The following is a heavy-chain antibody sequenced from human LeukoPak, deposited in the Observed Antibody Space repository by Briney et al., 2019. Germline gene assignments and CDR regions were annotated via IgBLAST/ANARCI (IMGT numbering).Heavy chain of an antibody. CDR3: ASHSSGWQQTYFDY. CDR1: GYTFTTYY. V-gene: IGHV1-46*01. J-gene: IGHJ4*02. Sequence: ASVKVSCKASGYTFTTYYIHWVRQAPGQGLEWMGRINLSGGTTTYAQKFQGRVTMTRDTSTSTVHTELSSLRSEDTAVYYCASHSSGWQQTYFDYWGQGTLVTVSS. CDR2: INLSGGTT. D-gene: IGHD6-19*01.